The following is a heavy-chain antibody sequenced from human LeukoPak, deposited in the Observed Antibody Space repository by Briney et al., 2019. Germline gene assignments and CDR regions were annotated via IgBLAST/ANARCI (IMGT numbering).Heavy chain of an antibody. CDR2: IYYSGST. CDR1: GGSISSHY. V-gene: IGHV4-59*11. CDR3: AREAQDAGWFDP. Sequence: SETLSLTCTVSGGSISSHYWSWIRQPPGKGLEWIGYIYYSGSTNYNPSLKSRVTISVDTSKNQFSLKLSSVTAADTAVYYCAREAQDAGWFDPWGQGTLVTVSS. J-gene: IGHJ5*02.